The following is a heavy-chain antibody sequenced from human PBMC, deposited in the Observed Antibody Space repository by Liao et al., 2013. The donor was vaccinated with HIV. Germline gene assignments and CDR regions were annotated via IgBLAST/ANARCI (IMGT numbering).Heavy chain of an antibody. Sequence: QVQLQESGPGLVKPSETLSLTCTVSGGSISSYFWSWIRQPPGKGLEWVGCIYYSGSTNYNPSLKGRVTISVDTSKNQFSLKLSSVTAADTAIYYCARGPDWNYEEYWFDYWGQGTLVTVSS. J-gene: IGHJ4*02. CDR2: IYYSGST. CDR3: ARGPDWNYEEYWFDY. CDR1: GGSISSYF. V-gene: IGHV4-59*01. D-gene: IGHD1-7*01.